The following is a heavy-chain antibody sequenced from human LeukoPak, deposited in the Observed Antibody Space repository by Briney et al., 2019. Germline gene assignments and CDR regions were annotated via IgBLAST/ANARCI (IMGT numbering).Heavy chain of an antibody. V-gene: IGHV3-9*01. D-gene: IGHD1-7*01. CDR3: AKKGIGRGTGTIHWYFDL. CDR1: GFTFDDYA. CDR2: ISWNSVSI. J-gene: IGHJ2*01. Sequence: RSLRLSCAASGFTFDDYAMHWVRQAPGKGLEWVSGISWNSVSIGYADSVKGRFTISRDNAKNSLYLQMNSLRAEDTALYYCAKKGIGRGTGTIHWYFDLWGRGTLVSVSS.